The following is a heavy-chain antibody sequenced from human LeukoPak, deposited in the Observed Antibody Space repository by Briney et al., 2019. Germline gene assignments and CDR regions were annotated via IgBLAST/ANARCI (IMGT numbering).Heavy chain of an antibody. Sequence: GGSLRLSCAASGFTFSDYYMSWIRQAPGKGLEWVSYISSSGSTIYYADSVKGRFTISRDNAKNSLYLQMNSLRAEDTAVCYCARDSRYYDFWSGYPPPDYWGQGTLVTVSS. J-gene: IGHJ4*02. CDR1: GFTFSDYY. D-gene: IGHD3-3*01. CDR2: ISSSGSTI. V-gene: IGHV3-11*04. CDR3: ARDSRYYDFWSGYPPPDY.